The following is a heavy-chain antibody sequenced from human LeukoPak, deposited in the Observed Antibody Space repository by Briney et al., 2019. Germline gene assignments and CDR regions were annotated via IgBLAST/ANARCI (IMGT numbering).Heavy chain of an antibody. CDR2: IYPGDSDT. CDR3: ARLDRHGYNLIDY. CDR1: GYSFTSHW. D-gene: IGHD5-24*01. Sequence: GESLKISCKGSGYSFTSHWIGWVRQMPGEGLESMGIIYPGDSDTRYSPSFQGQVAISADKSINTAYLQWSSLKVSDTAMYFCARLDRHGYNLIDYWGQGTLVTVSS. V-gene: IGHV5-51*01. J-gene: IGHJ4*02.